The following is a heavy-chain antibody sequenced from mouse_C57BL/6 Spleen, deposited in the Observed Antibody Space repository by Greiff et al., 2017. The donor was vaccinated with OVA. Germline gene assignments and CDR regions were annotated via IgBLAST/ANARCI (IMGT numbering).Heavy chain of an antibody. J-gene: IGHJ1*03. D-gene: IGHD2-4*01. CDR1: GYTFTDYY. CDR3: ARRYDYDTSYWYFDV. CDR2: IYPGSGNT. V-gene: IGHV1-76*01. Sequence: QVQLQQSGAELVRPGASVKLSCKASGYTFTDYYINWVKQRPGQGLEWIARIYPGSGNTYYNEKFKGKATLTAEKSSSTAYMQLSSLTSEDSAVYFCARRYDYDTSYWYFDVWGTGTTVTVSS.